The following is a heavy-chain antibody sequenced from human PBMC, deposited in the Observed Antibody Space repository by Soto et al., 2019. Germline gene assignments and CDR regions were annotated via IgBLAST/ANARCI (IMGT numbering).Heavy chain of an antibody. J-gene: IGHJ4*02. V-gene: IGHV1-3*01. CDR1: GYTFTSYG. CDR2: INPVNGNT. CDR3: ARGGYFDSSNYLAY. Sequence: ASVKVSCKASGYTFTSYGINWVLQAPGRGLEWMGWINPVNGNTKYSQQFQGRVIIDRDTSASTAYMELSSLRSEDTALYYCARGGYFDSSNYLAYWGLGTLVTVSS. D-gene: IGHD3-22*01.